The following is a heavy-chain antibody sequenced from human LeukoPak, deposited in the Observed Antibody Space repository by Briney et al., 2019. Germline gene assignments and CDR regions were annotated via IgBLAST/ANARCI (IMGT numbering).Heavy chain of an antibody. J-gene: IGHJ4*02. D-gene: IGHD3-3*01. V-gene: IGHV4-59*01. CDR2: IYYSGST. Sequence: SETLSLTCTVSGGSISSYYWSWIRQPPGKGLEWIGYIYYSGSTNYNPSLKSRVTISVDTSKNQFSLKLSSVTAADTAVYYCARDPVFGVVKYDYWGQGTLVTVSS. CDR3: ARDPVFGVVKYDY. CDR1: GGSISSYY.